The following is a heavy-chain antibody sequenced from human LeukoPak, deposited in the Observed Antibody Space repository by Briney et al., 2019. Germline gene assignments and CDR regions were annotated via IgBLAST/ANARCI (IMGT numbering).Heavy chain of an antibody. V-gene: IGHV3-23*01. J-gene: IGHJ3*02. CDR3: ARGGPADAFDI. CDR2: LSGSGDNT. Sequence: GGSLRLSCAASGFTFSSYAMSWVRQAPGKGLEWVSGLSGSGDNTYHTDSVKGRFTIPRDTSKYTLYLQMNSLRAEDTAVYFCARGGPADAFDIWGQGTMVTVSS. CDR1: GFTFSSYA. D-gene: IGHD2-15*01.